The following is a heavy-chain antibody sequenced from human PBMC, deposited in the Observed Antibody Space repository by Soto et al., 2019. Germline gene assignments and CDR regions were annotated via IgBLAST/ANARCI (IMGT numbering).Heavy chain of an antibody. CDR1: GGSTSSSSYQ. Sequence: SETLSLTCTVSGGSTSSSSYQWVWIRQPPGKGMEWIGNVYYNGNTYYKKSLKSRLTISVDTSNNQYYLKVKSETAADTAVYYCARLSGSYNDRYFDYWGQGTLVTVSS. CDR3: ARLSGSYNDRYFDY. V-gene: IGHV4-39*01. J-gene: IGHJ4*02. D-gene: IGHD1-26*01. CDR2: VYYNGNT.